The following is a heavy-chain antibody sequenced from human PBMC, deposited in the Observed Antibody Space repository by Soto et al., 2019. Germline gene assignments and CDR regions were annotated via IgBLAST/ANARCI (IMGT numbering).Heavy chain of an antibody. CDR3: AREGVDIVVVVAATHAFDI. CDR2: ISAYNGNT. CDR1: GYTFTSYG. Sequence: QVQLVQSGAEVKKPGASVKVSCKASGYTFTSYGISWVRQAPGQGLEWMGWISAYNGNTNYAQKLQGRVTMTTDTSTSTADMELRSLRYDDTAVYYCAREGVDIVVVVAATHAFDIWGQGTMVTVSS. J-gene: IGHJ3*02. V-gene: IGHV1-18*01. D-gene: IGHD2-15*01.